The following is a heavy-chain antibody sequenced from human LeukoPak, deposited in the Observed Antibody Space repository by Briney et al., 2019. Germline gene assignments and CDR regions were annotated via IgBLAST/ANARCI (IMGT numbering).Heavy chain of an antibody. CDR3: AKSGGYGLIDY. CDR1: GGSISSSSYY. D-gene: IGHD6-25*01. Sequence: PSETLSLTCTVSGGSISSSSYYWGWIHQPPGKGLEWIGSIYYSGSTYYNPSLKSRVTISVDTSKNQFSLKLSSVTAADTAVYYCAKSGGYGLIDYWGQGTLVTVSS. CDR2: IYYSGST. V-gene: IGHV4-39*07. J-gene: IGHJ4*01.